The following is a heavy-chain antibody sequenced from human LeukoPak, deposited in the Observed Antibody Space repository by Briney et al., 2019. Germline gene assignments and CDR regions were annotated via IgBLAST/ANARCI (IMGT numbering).Heavy chain of an antibody. J-gene: IGHJ5*02. D-gene: IGHD4-11*01. CDR1: GGSISSYY. Sequence: NPSETLSLTCTVSGGSISSYYWSWIRQPPGKGLERIGYIYYSGSTNYNPSLKSRVTISVDTSKNQFSLKLSSVTAADTAVYYCASYKVAMTTVTTRWFDPWGQGTLVTVSS. CDR3: ASYKVAMTTVTTRWFDP. V-gene: IGHV4-59*01. CDR2: IYYSGST.